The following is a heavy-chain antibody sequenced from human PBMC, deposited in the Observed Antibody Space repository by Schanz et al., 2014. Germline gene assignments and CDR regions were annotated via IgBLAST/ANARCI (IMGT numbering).Heavy chain of an antibody. CDR2: TNGDGTNA. Sequence: VQLVESGGGLVKPGGSLRLSCAATGFTFSDYYMSWIRQAPGKGLEWVSCTNGDGTNAKYADSVKGRFTISRDNAKNTLYLQMNSLRAEDTAVYYCARDSRPNYDFLTAYYSIDYWGQGTLVTVSS. CDR3: ARDSRPNYDFLTAYYSIDY. D-gene: IGHD3-9*01. V-gene: IGHV3-11*06. CDR1: GFTFSDYY. J-gene: IGHJ4*02.